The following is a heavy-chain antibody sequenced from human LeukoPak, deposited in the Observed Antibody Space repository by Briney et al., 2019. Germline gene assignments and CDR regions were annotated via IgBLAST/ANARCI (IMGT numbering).Heavy chain of an antibody. Sequence: GGSLRLSCAASGFSFNSDWMDWVRQAPGKGLEWVGRSRNKASSYTTEYAASVKGRFTISRDDSKNSLYLEMNSLKTDDTAVYYCVRADSSGYFRFWGQGTLVTVSS. D-gene: IGHD3-22*01. CDR1: GFSFNSDW. CDR2: SRNKASSYTT. J-gene: IGHJ4*02. CDR3: VRADSSGYFRF. V-gene: IGHV3-72*01.